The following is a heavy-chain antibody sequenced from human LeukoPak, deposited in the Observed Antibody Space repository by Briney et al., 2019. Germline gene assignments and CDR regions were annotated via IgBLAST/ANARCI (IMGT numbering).Heavy chain of an antibody. J-gene: IGHJ3*02. D-gene: IGHD1-1*01. V-gene: IGHV1-8*01. CDR2: MNPNSGNT. Sequence: ASVKVSCKASGYTFTSYDINWVRQATGQGLEWMGWMNPNSGNTGYAQKFQGRVTMTRNTSISTAYMELSSLRSEDTAVYYCARGLRYNWNDDDAFDIWGQGTMVTVSS. CDR3: ARGLRYNWNDDDAFDI. CDR1: GYTFTSYD.